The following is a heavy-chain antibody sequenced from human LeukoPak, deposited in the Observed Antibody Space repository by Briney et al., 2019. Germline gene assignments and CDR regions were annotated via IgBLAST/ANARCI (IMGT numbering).Heavy chain of an antibody. V-gene: IGHV4-4*07. D-gene: IGHD4-17*01. CDR2: IYTSGST. CDR1: GGSFSGYY. Sequence: PSETLSLTCAVYGGSFSGYYWSWIRQPAGKGLEWIGRIYTSGSTNYNPSLKSRVTMSVDTSKNQFSLKLSSVTAADTAVYYCAREGARDYGSYYYYYYMDVWGKGTTVTISS. J-gene: IGHJ6*03. CDR3: AREGARDYGSYYYYYYMDV.